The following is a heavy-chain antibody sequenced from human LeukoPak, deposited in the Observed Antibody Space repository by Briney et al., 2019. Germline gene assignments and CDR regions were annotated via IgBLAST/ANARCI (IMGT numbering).Heavy chain of an antibody. CDR2: ISSSGSTI. CDR1: GFTFSDYY. V-gene: IGHV3-11*04. CDR3: ARETVYRRVDSYYYMDV. D-gene: IGHD2-8*01. Sequence: GGSLRLSCAASGFTFSDYYMSWIRQAPGKGLEWVSYISSSGSTIYYADFVQGRLTICRGNAKYSLYLQMHSLRAEDTAVYYCARETVYRRVDSYYYMDVWGKGTTVTVSS. J-gene: IGHJ6*03.